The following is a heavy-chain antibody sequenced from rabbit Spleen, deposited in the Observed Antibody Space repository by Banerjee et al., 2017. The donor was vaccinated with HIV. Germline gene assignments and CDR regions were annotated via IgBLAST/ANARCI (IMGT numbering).Heavy chain of an antibody. CDR2: IYGGGSTT. CDR3: ARDPYAIYNYNL. V-gene: IGHV1S45*01. J-gene: IGHJ4*01. D-gene: IGHD6-1*01. Sequence: QEQLVESGGDLVKPGASLTLTCTASGFSFSSGYYMCWVRQAPGKGLEWIACIYGGGSTTYYASWAKGRFTISKTSSTTVTLQMTSLIAADTATYFCARDPYAIYNYNLWGPGTLVTVS. CDR1: GFSFSSGYY.